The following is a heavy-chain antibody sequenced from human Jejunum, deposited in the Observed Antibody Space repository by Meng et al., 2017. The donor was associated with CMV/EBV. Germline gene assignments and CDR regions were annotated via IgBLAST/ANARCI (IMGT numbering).Heavy chain of an antibody. D-gene: IGHD3-16*02. J-gene: IGHJ4*02. CDR1: GGSISTYY. Sequence: GPVQVSGPGLLKPPDTLSLTCAVSGGSISTYYWSWIRQPPGKGLEWIGNNYYSGSTNYNPSLASRVTISVDSSKNQFSLKLSSVTAADTAVYYCARHQNGGTYPLDYWGQGTLVTVSS. CDR3: ARHQNGGTYPLDY. CDR2: NYYSGST. V-gene: IGHV4-59*08.